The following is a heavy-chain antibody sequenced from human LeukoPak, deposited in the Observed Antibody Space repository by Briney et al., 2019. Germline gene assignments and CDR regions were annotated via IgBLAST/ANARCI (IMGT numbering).Heavy chain of an antibody. CDR3: AKGTRWELPPRDNWYFDL. CDR2: ISGSGGST. Sequence: GGSLRLSCAASGFTFSSYAMSWVRQAPGKGLEWVSAISGSGGSTYYADSVKGRFTISRDNSKNTLYLQMNSLRAEDTAVYYCAKGTRWELPPRDNWYFDLWGRGILVTVSS. J-gene: IGHJ2*01. D-gene: IGHD1-26*01. CDR1: GFTFSSYA. V-gene: IGHV3-23*01.